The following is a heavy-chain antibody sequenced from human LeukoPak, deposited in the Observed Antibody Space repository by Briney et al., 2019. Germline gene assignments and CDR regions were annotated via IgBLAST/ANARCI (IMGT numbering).Heavy chain of an antibody. D-gene: IGHD3-22*01. CDR1: GFTFSSYG. Sequence: GRSLRLSCAASGFTFSSYGMNWVRQAPGKGLEWVAIIWYDGSNKYYADSVKGRFTISRDNSKNTLYLQMNSLRAEDTAVYYCATYSSLNRREFQYWGQGTLLTVSS. CDR3: ATYSSLNRREFQY. J-gene: IGHJ1*01. CDR2: IWYDGSNK. V-gene: IGHV3-33*01.